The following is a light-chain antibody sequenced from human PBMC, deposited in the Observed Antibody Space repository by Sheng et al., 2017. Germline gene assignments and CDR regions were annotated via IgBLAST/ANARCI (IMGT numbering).Light chain of an antibody. J-gene: IGLJ1*01. CDR1: ALPRKF. CDR2: DDN. V-gene: IGLV3-10*01. Sequence: SYELTQPPSVSVSPGQTARITCSGEALPRKFTYWYQKKSGQAPVLLMYDDNKRPTGIPERFSGSSSGTMATLTIRGAQVEDEAYYYCYSTDTSGKGIFGTGTEVAVL. CDR3: YSTDTSGKGI.